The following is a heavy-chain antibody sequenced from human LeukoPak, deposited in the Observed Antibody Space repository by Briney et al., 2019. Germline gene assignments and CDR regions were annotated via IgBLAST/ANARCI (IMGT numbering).Heavy chain of an antibody. Sequence: GGSLRLSRAASGFTVSSNCMSWVRQAPGKGLEWVSVIYSGGSTYYADSVKGRFTISRDNSKNTLYLQMNSLRAEDTAVYYCARDTYYHGSGTSGGAFDIWGQGTMVTVSS. CDR2: IYSGGST. J-gene: IGHJ3*02. CDR1: GFTVSSNC. V-gene: IGHV3-66*01. D-gene: IGHD3-10*01. CDR3: ARDTYYHGSGTSGGAFDI.